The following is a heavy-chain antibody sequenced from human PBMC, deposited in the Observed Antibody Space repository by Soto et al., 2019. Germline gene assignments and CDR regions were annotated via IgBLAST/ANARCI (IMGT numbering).Heavy chain of an antibody. V-gene: IGHV1-2*04. CDR1: GYTFTGYY. CDR2: INPNSGGT. Sequence: ASVKVSCKASGYTFTGYYMHWVRQAPGQGLEWMGWINPNSGGTNYAQKFQGWVTMTRDTSISTAYMGLSRLTSDDTAVYYCARAIGYCSGGSCPHTYYYMDVWGQGTTVTVSS. J-gene: IGHJ6*02. CDR3: ARAIGYCSGGSCPHTYYYMDV. D-gene: IGHD2-15*01.